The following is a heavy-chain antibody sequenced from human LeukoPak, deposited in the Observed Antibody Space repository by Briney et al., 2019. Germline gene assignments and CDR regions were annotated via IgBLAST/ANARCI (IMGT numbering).Heavy chain of an antibody. V-gene: IGHV3-64*01. CDR1: GFTFSSYA. CDR2: ISSNGGST. J-gene: IGHJ3*02. Sequence: GSLRLSCAASGFTFSSYAMHWVRQAPGKGLEYVSAISSNGGSTYYANSVKGRFTISRDNSKNTLYLQMGSLRAEDMAVYYCARCREPNGPNNAFDIWGQGTMVTVSS. D-gene: IGHD2-8*01. CDR3: ARCREPNGPNNAFDI.